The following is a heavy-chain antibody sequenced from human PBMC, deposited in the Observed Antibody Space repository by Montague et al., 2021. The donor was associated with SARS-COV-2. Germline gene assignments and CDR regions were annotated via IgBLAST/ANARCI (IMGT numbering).Heavy chain of an antibody. CDR3: ARIGGWSGAF. D-gene: IGHD3/OR15-3a*01. Sequence: SETLSLTCSVSGYSIITGYYWAWVRQPPGKGLEWIAYTYNNDRTNYNPSLESRVSVSVDTSKNQFSLRLSSVTAADTAVYYCARIGGWSGAFWGQGTLVTVSS. V-gene: IGHV4-38-2*01. J-gene: IGHJ4*02. CDR1: GYSIITGYY. CDR2: TYNNDRT.